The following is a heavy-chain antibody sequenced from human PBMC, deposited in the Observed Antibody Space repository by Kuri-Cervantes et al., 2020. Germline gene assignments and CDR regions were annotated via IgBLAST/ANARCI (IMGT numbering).Heavy chain of an antibody. CDR2: INSSGGST. CDR1: GYTFTSYY. D-gene: IGHD5-12*01. J-gene: IGHJ4*02. Sequence: ASVKVSCKASGYTFTSYYMHWVRQAPGQGLEWMGIINSSGGSTSYAQKFQGRVTMTRDTSTSTAYMELSRLRSDDTAVYYCARGELSGYGYWGQGTLVTVSS. CDR3: ARGELSGYGY. V-gene: IGHV1-46*01.